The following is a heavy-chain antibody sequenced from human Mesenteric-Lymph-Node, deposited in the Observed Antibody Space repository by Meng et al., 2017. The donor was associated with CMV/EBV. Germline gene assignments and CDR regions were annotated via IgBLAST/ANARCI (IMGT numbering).Heavy chain of an antibody. CDR1: GYTLTNYD. CDR2: MNPNRGKK. V-gene: IGHV1-8*01. CDR3: VRMEIRGIIVP. Sequence: SCKASGYTLTNYDINRVGQATGKGIEWMGWMNPNRGKKGYAQKFQGRLSLTRDTSISTAYMELSGLTSEDTALYYCVRMEIRGIIVPWGQGTLVTVSS. D-gene: IGHD3-10*01. J-gene: IGHJ5*02.